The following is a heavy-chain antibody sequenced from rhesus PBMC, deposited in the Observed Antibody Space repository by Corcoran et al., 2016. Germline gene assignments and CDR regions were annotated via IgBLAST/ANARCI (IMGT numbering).Heavy chain of an antibody. V-gene: IGHV4-173*01. CDR3: ARHGSWSFDY. Sequence: QLQLQESGPGLVKPSETLSLTCAVFGGSVSSNYWRWIRQSPGKGLGWIGRISGSGGSPDYNPSLKRRVTISTDTSKNQFSLKLNSVTAADTAVYYCARHGSWSFDYWGQGILVTVS. CDR1: GGSVSSNY. J-gene: IGHJ4*01. D-gene: IGHD6-13*01. CDR2: ISGSGGSP.